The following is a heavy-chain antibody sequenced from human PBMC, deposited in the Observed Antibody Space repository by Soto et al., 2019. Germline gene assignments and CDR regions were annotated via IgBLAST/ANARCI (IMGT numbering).Heavy chain of an antibody. CDR2: IKQHGSEK. CDR3: ARDHTSPGITGDY. Sequence: GGSLRLSCAASGFTFSSYWMSWVRQAPGKGLEWLADIKQHGSEKHYVDSVKGRFTISRDNVKNSLYLQMNSLRAEDTAVYYCARDHTSPGITGDYWGQGTLVTVSS. J-gene: IGHJ4*02. V-gene: IGHV3-7*01. D-gene: IGHD6-13*01. CDR1: GFTFSSYW.